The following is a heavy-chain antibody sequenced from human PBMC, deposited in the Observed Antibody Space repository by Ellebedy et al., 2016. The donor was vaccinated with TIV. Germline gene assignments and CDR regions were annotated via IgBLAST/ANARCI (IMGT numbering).Heavy chain of an antibody. Sequence: AASVKVSCKASGYTFTNYGISWVRQAPGQGLEWMGWINPYNDKTNYGQKFQGRVTMTTDTSTSTANIELRSLRSDDTAVYYCYCSAGADTFDIWGQGTMVTVSS. J-gene: IGHJ3*02. D-gene: IGHD2-15*01. V-gene: IGHV1-18*01. CDR3: YCSAGADTFDI. CDR2: INPYNDKT. CDR1: GYTFTNYG.